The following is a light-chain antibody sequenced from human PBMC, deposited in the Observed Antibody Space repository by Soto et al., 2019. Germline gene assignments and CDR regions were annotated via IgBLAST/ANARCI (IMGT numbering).Light chain of an antibody. CDR3: CSYAGSSIL. Sequence: QSALTQPASVSGSPGQSITISCTGTSSDVGSYNLVSWYQQHPGKAPKLMIYEGSKRPSGVSNRFSGSKSGNTASLTISGLQAEDEGDYYCCSYAGSSILFGGGTKLTVL. CDR2: EGS. CDR1: SSDVGSYNL. J-gene: IGLJ2*01. V-gene: IGLV2-23*01.